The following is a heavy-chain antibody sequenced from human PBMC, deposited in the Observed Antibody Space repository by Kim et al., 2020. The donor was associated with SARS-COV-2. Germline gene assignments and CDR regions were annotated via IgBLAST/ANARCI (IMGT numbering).Heavy chain of an antibody. J-gene: IGHJ4*02. D-gene: IGHD3-10*01. Sequence: YNPSLKSRVTISVNTSKNQFSLKLSSVTAADTAVYYCARMETYYYGSGSFWGQGTLVTVSS. V-gene: IGHV4-59*01. CDR3: ARMETYYYGSGSF.